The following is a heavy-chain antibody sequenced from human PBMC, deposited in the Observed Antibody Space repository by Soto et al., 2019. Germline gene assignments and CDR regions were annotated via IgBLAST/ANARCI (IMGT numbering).Heavy chain of an antibody. CDR2: ISGSGGST. CDR3: AKDSVVAATPSDFYYYYGMDV. CDR1: VFTFSSYA. Sequence: GGSLRLSCASSVFTFSSYAMSWVRQAPGKGLEWVSAISGSGGSTYYADSVKGRFTISRDNSKNTLYLQMNSLRAEDTAVYYCAKDSVVAATPSDFYYYYGMDVWGQGTTVTVSS. J-gene: IGHJ6*02. V-gene: IGHV3-23*01. D-gene: IGHD2-15*01.